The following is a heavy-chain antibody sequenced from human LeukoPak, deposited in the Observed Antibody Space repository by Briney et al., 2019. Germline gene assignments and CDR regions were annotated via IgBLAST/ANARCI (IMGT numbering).Heavy chain of an antibody. D-gene: IGHD1-1*01. CDR3: ARRVTEGIPLNEGNWFDP. CDR2: IYKDGST. J-gene: IGHJ5*02. Sequence: PAEPLSLTCTVSGDPISSSYWSWIRQSPGKGLEWIGRIYKDGSTIYNPSLKSRVTISIDTSRNQFSLKLTSVTAADTAVYYCARRVTEGIPLNEGNWFDPWGQGTLVTVSS. CDR1: GDPISSSY. V-gene: IGHV4-59*08.